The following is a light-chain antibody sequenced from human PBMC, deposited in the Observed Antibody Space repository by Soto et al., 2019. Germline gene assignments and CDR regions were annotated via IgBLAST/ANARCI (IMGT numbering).Light chain of an antibody. Sequence: VLTQSPGTLSLSPGDRATLSCRDSQSVSSSYLAWYQQKPGQAPRLLIYGESSRATGIPDRFSGSGSGTDLTLTISRLEPEDFAVNYCQQYGSSPRTCGQGTKVDIK. CDR1: QSVSSSY. CDR2: GES. J-gene: IGKJ1*01. V-gene: IGKV3-20*01. CDR3: QQYGSSPRT.